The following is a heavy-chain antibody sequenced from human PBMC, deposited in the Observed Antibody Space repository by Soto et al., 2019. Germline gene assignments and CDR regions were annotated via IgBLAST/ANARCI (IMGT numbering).Heavy chain of an antibody. D-gene: IGHD6-13*01. V-gene: IGHV3-30*18. CDR2: ISYDGSNI. CDR1: GFTFSSYG. CDR3: AKDEILLGSSRWYQVTRYYYGMDV. Sequence: QVQLVESGGGVVQPGRSLRLSCAASGFTFSSYGMHWVRQAPGKGLEWVAVISYDGSNIYYADSVKGRFTISRDNSKNTLYLQMNRLRAEDTAVYYCAKDEILLGSSRWYQVTRYYYGMDVWGQGTTVTVSS. J-gene: IGHJ6*02.